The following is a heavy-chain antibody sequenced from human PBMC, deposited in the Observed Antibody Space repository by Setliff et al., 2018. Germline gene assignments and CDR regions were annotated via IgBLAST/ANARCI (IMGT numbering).Heavy chain of an antibody. Sequence: GGSLRLSCAASTLSFNNYHMHWVRQAPGKGLEWVAVISADGSRNYYAASVRGRFTVSRDNSKNTLYLEMNNLRTEDTAVYYCAKRGPYCSGGTCHYYFDYWGQGTLVTVSS. CDR1: TLSFNNYH. J-gene: IGHJ4*02. D-gene: IGHD2-15*01. CDR3: AKRGPYCSGGTCHYYFDY. V-gene: IGHV3-30-3*02. CDR2: ISADGSRN.